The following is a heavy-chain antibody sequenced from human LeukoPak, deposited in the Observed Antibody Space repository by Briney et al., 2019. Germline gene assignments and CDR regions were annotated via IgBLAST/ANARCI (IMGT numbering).Heavy chain of an antibody. D-gene: IGHD3-22*01. CDR2: INPNSGGT. CDR3: ARDKAYYYDSSGYGGAFDI. Sequence: ASVKVSCKASGYTFTGYCMHWVRQAPGQGLEWMGWINPNSGGTNYAQKFQGGVTMTRDTPISTAYMELSRLRSDDTAVYYCARDKAYYYDSSGYGGAFDIWGQGTMVTVSS. CDR1: GYTFTGYC. V-gene: IGHV1-2*02. J-gene: IGHJ3*02.